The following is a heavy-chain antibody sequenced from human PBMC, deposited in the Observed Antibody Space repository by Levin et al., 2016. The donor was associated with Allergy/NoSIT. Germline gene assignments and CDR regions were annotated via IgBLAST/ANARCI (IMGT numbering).Heavy chain of an antibody. V-gene: IGHV4-31*02. CDR3: ARDGSLTGTTYDY. CDR2: IYYSGST. D-gene: IGHD1-7*01. J-gene: IGHJ4*02. Sequence: WIRQPPGKGLEWIGYIYYSGSTYYNPSLKSRVTISVDTSKNQFSLKLSSVTAADTAVYYCARDGSLTGTTYDYWGQGTLVTVSS.